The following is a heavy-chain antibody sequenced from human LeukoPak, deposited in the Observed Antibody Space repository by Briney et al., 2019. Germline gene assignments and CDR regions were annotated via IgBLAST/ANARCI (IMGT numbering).Heavy chain of an antibody. CDR2: INHSGST. V-gene: IGHV4-34*01. Sequence: SETLSLTCAVYGGSFSGYYWSWIRQPPGKGLEWIGEINHSGSTNYNPSLKSRVTISVDTSKNQFSLKLSSVTAADTAVYYCASPSGSSSYYFDYWGQGTLVTVSS. J-gene: IGHJ4*02. D-gene: IGHD1-26*01. CDR3: ASPSGSSSYYFDY. CDR1: GGSFSGYY.